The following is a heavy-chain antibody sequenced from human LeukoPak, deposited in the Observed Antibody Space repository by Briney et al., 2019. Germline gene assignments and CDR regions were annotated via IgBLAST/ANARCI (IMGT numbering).Heavy chain of an antibody. CDR1: IFILKCFA. CDR2: ISGSGGST. Sequence: GGSLTLPCSASIFILKCFAMMGPRQAPGKGLEWVSAISGSGGSTYYADSVKGRFTISRDDSKNTLYLQMNSLRAADTAVYYFAREIPAYCGCASDNSPGHWGQGTLVTVSS. J-gene: IGHJ4*02. V-gene: IGHV3-23*01. CDR3: AREIPAYCGCASDNSPGH. D-gene: IGHD2-21*01.